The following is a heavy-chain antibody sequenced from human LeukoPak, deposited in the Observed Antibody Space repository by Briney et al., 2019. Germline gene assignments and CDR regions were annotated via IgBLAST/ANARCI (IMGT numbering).Heavy chain of an antibody. CDR2: IRYDGSNK. V-gene: IGHV3-30*02. CDR1: GFTFSSYG. CDR3: ARDLGSGDHGLLV. J-gene: IGHJ4*02. Sequence: GGSLRLSCAASGFTFSSYGMHWVRQAPGKGLEWVAFIRYDGSNKYYADSVKGRFTISRDNSKNTLYLQMNSPRFEDTGLYFCARDLGSGDHGLLVWGQGTLLTVSS. D-gene: IGHD2-21*02.